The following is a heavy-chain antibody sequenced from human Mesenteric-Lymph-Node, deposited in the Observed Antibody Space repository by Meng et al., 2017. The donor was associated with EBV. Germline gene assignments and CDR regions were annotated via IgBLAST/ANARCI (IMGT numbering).Heavy chain of an antibody. D-gene: IGHD6-19*01. CDR2: IRPNSGAT. V-gene: IGHV1-2*06. Sequence: QEQLVQSGAEVKKPGASVKVSCKTSGHIFTDFYIHWVRQGPGRGLEWMGRIRPNSGATHYAQTFQDRVTMTRDTSISTVYMELSSLRSDDTAMYFCARDGVDPVAAYGGQGTLVTVSS. CDR1: GHIFTDFY. J-gene: IGHJ4*02. CDR3: ARDGVDPVAAY.